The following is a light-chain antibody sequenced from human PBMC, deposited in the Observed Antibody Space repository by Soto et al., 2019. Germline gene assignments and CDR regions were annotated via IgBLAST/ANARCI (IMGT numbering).Light chain of an antibody. CDR1: SSDVGNYHL. CDR2: EGN. Sequence: QSVLTQPASVSGSPGQSITFSCTGASSDVGNYHLVSWYQQHPGKAPKVIIYEGNKRPSGVSDRFSGSKSGDTASLTISGLRGDDEADYFCCPYAGSRAPVFGGGT. V-gene: IGLV2-23*01. CDR3: CPYAGSRAPV. J-gene: IGLJ3*02.